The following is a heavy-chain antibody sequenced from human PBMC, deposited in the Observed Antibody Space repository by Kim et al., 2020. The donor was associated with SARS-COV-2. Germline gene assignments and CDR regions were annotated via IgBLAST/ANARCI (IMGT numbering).Heavy chain of an antibody. CDR3: ARAPILAYCGGDCYSVYYYGMDV. J-gene: IGHJ6*02. CDR2: IYHSGST. Sequence: SETLSLTCAVSGGSISSSNWWSWVRQPPGKGLEWIGEIYHSGSTNYNPSLKSRVTISVDKSKNQFSLKLSSVTAADTAVYYCARAPILAYCGGDCYSVYYYGMDVWGQGTTVTVSS. D-gene: IGHD2-21*02. CDR1: GGSISSSNW. V-gene: IGHV4-4*02.